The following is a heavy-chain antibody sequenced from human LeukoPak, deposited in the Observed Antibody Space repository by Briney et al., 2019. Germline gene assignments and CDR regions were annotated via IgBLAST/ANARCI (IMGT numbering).Heavy chain of an antibody. D-gene: IGHD1-7*01. CDR2: ISSRSSNI. CDR1: GFTFSSYS. CDR3: AKDEAITGTTYDY. J-gene: IGHJ4*02. Sequence: GGSLRLSCAASGFTFSSYSMNWVRQAPGKGLEWVSYISSRSSNIYYADSVKGRFTISRDNAKNSLYLQMNSLRAEDTAVYYCAKDEAITGTTYDYWGQGTLVTVSS. V-gene: IGHV3-48*01.